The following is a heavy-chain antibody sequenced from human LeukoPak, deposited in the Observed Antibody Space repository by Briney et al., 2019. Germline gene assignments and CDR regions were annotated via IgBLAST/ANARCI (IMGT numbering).Heavy chain of an antibody. CDR2: ISSSGSTI. V-gene: IGHV3-11*01. CDR3: ARRQQLDYYFDY. D-gene: IGHD6-13*01. CDR1: GFTFSDYY. J-gene: IGHJ4*02. Sequence: GGSLRLSCAASGFTFSDYYMSWIRQAPGKGLEWVSYISSSGSTIYYADPVKGRFTISRDNAKNSLYLQMNSLRAEDTAVYYCARRQQLDYYFDYWGQGTLVTVSS.